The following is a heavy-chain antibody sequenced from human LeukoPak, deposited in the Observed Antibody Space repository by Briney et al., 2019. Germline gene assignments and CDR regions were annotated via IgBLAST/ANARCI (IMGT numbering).Heavy chain of an antibody. CDR1: GFSFSDYY. CDR2: ISGSRMYT. CDR3: ARGQFSTVPTGSRYYYGMDV. V-gene: IGHV3-11*05. Sequence: PGGSLRLSCAVSGFSFSDYYMTWIRQAPGKGLEWVSYISGSRMYTNYADSVKGRFTFSRDNAKNSLYLQMNSLRAEDTAVYYCARGQFSTVPTGSRYYYGMDVWGQGTTVTVSS. D-gene: IGHD4-17*01. J-gene: IGHJ6*02.